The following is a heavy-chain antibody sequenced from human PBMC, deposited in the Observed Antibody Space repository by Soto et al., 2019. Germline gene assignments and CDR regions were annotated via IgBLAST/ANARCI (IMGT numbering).Heavy chain of an antibody. CDR1: GGSFSGYY. V-gene: IGHV4-34*01. D-gene: IGHD2-15*01. CDR2: INHSGST. CDR3: ARVARGPYCSGGSCYHNWFDP. Sequence: SETLSLTCAVYGGSFSGYYWSWIRQPPGKGLEWIGEINHSGSTNYNPSLKSRVTISVDTSKNQFSLKLSSVTAADTAVYYCARVARGPYCSGGSCYHNWFDPWGQGTLVTVSS. J-gene: IGHJ5*02.